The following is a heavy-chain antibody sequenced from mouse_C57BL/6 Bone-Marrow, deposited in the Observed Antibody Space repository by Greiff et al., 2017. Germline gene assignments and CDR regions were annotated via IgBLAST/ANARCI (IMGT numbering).Heavy chain of an antibody. V-gene: IGHV1-59*01. CDR2: IDPSDSYT. Sequence: QVQLQQPGAELVRPGTSVKLSCKASGYTFTSYWMHWVKQRPGQGLEWIGVIDPSDSYTNYNQKFKGKATLTVDKSSSTAYMQLSSLTSEDSAVYYCARNYRDCDYWGQGTTLTVSS. D-gene: IGHD2-1*01. CDR3: ARNYRDCDY. CDR1: GYTFTSYW. J-gene: IGHJ2*01.